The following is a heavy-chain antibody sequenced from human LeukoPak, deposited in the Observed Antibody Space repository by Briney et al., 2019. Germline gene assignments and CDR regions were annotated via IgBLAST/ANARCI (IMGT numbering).Heavy chain of an antibody. V-gene: IGHV1-2*07. D-gene: IGHD3-9*01. J-gene: IGHJ1*01. CDR1: GYTFTGYY. Sequence: ASVKVSCKASGYTFTGYYMHWVRQAPGQWLDWMGWINPNSGGTNYAHKFQGRVTMTRDTSISTAYMELSRLRSDDTAVYFCAREEDRIRYFDWFEYFQHWGQGTLVTVSS. CDR2: INPNSGGT. CDR3: AREEDRIRYFDWFEYFQH.